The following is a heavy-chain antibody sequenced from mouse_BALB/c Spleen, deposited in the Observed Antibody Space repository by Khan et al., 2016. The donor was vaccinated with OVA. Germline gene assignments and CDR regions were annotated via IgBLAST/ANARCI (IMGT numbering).Heavy chain of an antibody. D-gene: IGHD3-2*02. J-gene: IGHJ2*01. Sequence: VQLKQSGPGLVKPSQSLSLTCTVTGYSITSDYAWNWIRQFPGNKLEWMGYISYSGNTKYNPSLKSRISIIRDTSKNQFFLQLNFVTIEDTATYYCARIQGGDFDYWGQGTTPTVSS. CDR3: ARIQGGDFDY. V-gene: IGHV3-2*02. CDR1: GYSITSDYA. CDR2: ISYSGNT.